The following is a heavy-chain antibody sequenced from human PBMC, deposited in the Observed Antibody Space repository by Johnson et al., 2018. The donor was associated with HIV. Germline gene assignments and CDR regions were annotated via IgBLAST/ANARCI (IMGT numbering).Heavy chain of an antibody. D-gene: IGHD1-20*01. CDR3: AKDLNPDNWNPDAFDI. CDR2: IRYDGSDK. J-gene: IGHJ3*02. CDR1: GFTFSRFG. V-gene: IGHV3-30*02. Sequence: VQLVESGGGVVQPGGSLRLSCVASGFTFSRFGMHWVRQAPGKGLEWVAFIRYDGSDKYYADSVKGRFTISRDNSKNTLYIQMNSRRAEDTAVYYCAKDLNPDNWNPDAFDIWGQGTMVTVSS.